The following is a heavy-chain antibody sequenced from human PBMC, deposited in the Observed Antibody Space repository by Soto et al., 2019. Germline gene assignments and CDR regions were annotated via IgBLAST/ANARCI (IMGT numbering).Heavy chain of an antibody. CDR3: AKGPSPGYGDWGAYYFDY. CDR1: GFTFSSYA. CDR2: ISGSGGST. Sequence: GGSLRLSCAASGFTFSSYAMSWVRQAPGKGLEWVSAISGSGGSTYYADSVKGRFTISRDNSKNTLYLQMNSLRAEDTAVYYCAKGPSPGYGDWGAYYFDYWGQGTLVTVSS. D-gene: IGHD4-17*01. V-gene: IGHV3-23*01. J-gene: IGHJ4*02.